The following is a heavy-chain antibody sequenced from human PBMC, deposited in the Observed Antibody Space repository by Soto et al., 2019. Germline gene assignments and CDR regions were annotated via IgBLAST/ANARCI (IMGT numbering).Heavy chain of an antibody. Sequence: QVQLQQWGAGLLKPSETLSLTCAVYGGSFSGYYWSWIRQPPGKGLEWIGEINHSGSTNYNPSLKSRVIISVDTSKNQFSLKLSSVTAADTAVYYCARGYCSGGSCSPFDPWGQGTLVTVSS. CDR2: INHSGST. D-gene: IGHD2-15*01. J-gene: IGHJ5*02. CDR3: ARGYCSGGSCSPFDP. V-gene: IGHV4-34*01. CDR1: GGSFSGYY.